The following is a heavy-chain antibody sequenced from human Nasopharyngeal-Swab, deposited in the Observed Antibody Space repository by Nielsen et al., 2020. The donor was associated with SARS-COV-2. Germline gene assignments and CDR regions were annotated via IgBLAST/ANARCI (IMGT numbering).Heavy chain of an antibody. J-gene: IGHJ6*02. V-gene: IGHV3-9*01. CDR1: GFTFDDYA. CDR3: AKDITSGDTMATHYYYGMDV. D-gene: IGHD2-21*01. CDR2: ISWNSGST. Sequence: SLKISCAAPGFTFDDYAMHWVRQAPGKGLEWVSGISWNSGSTGYADSAKGRFTISRDNAKNSLYLQMNSLRAEDTALYYCAKDITSGDTMATHYYYGMDVWGQGTTVTVSS.